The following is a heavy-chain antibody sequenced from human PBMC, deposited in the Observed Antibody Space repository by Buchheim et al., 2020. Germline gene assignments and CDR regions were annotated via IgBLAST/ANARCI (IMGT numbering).Heavy chain of an antibody. CDR1: GYKFTSYW. CDR3: ARQDSGAYGY. D-gene: IGHD1-26*01. V-gene: IGHV5-51*01. Sequence: EVFLVQSGAEVKKPGESLKISCKATGYKFTSYWIAWVRQTPGKGLEWMGIIYPGDSDTTYSPSFQGQVKFSVDTSITTAYLQWGSLKTSDTAIYYCARQDSGAYGYWGQGTL. CDR2: IYPGDSDT. J-gene: IGHJ4*02.